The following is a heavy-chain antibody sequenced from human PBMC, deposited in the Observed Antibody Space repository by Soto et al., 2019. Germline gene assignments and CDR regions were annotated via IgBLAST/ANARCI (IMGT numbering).Heavy chain of an antibody. D-gene: IGHD6-13*01. J-gene: IGHJ4*02. CDR1: GFTFSSYG. V-gene: IGHV3-33*01. Sequence: PGGSLRLSCAASGFTFSSYGMHWVRQAPGKGLEWVAVIWYDGSNKYYADSVKGRFTISRDNSKNTLYLQMNSLRAEDTAVYYCARDSSLVPNDYWGQGTLVTVSS. CDR2: IWYDGSNK. CDR3: ARDSSLVPNDY.